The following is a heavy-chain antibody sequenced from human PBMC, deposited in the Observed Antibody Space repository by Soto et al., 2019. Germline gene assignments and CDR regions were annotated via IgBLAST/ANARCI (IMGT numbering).Heavy chain of an antibody. D-gene: IGHD6-19*01. V-gene: IGHV3-30-3*01. CDR2: ISYDGSNK. Sequence: QVQLVESGGGVVQPGRSLRLSCAASGFTFSSYAMHWVRQAPGKGLEWVAVISYDGSNKYYADSVKGRFTISRDNSKNTLYLQMSSLRAEDTAVYDCARGGSGWYKDGMDVWGQGTTVTVSS. J-gene: IGHJ6*02. CDR3: ARGGSGWYKDGMDV. CDR1: GFTFSSYA.